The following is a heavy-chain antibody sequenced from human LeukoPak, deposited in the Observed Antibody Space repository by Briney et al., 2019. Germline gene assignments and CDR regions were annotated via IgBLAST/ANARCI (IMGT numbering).Heavy chain of an antibody. CDR3: ARDYILPLETDNGDGFAI. Sequence: ASVKLSCKASGYTFRQYSISWVRQAPGKGLEWMGWVSPSHTTRVYAQDFQGRVTMTADTNTNTVFMELRSLRSDDTAVYFCARDYILPLETDNGDGFAIWGQGTVVTVSS. CDR1: GYTFRQYS. D-gene: IGHD3-3*02. J-gene: IGHJ3*02. CDR2: VSPSHTTR. V-gene: IGHV1-18*01.